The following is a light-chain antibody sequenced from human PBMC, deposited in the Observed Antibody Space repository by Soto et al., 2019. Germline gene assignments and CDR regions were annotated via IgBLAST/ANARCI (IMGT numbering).Light chain of an antibody. CDR3: QQSYRA. Sequence: DIQMTQSPSSLSASVGDRVTITCQASQSISNSLNWYQQKPGKAPKLLIYAASSLQSGVPSRFSGSGSGTDFTLTISRLQPEDFATYYCQQSYRAFGQGTKVEIK. J-gene: IGKJ1*01. V-gene: IGKV1-39*01. CDR1: QSISNS. CDR2: AAS.